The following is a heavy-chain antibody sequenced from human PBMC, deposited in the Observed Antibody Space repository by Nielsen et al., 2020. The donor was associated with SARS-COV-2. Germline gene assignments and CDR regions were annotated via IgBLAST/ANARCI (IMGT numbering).Heavy chain of an antibody. D-gene: IGHD6-6*01. J-gene: IGHJ4*02. CDR1: GFTFRTYA. Sequence: GESLKISCAASGFTFRTYAMHWVRQAPGKGLEWVAIISFDGTTKYNEDSVKGRFTISRDNSKNTLYLQMTSLRAEDTAVYYCARETIEHTSSFFDFWGQGTLVTVSS. CDR2: ISFDGTTK. V-gene: IGHV3-30-3*01. CDR3: ARETIEHTSSFFDF.